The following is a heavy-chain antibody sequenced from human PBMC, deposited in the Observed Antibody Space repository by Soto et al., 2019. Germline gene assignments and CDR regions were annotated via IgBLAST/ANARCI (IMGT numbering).Heavy chain of an antibody. D-gene: IGHD3-16*01. CDR1: GFTVSNNF. Sequence: VQLVESGGGLIQAGGSLRLSCAVSGFTVSNNFMMWVRQAPGKGLEWVSLIYSGGSISYADSVKGRFTISRDGSMNMPYLQMNSLTAEDTAVYYCAGDGNGQRGSPHWGQGTLVTVSS. CDR2: IYSGGSI. CDR3: AGDGNGQRGSPH. J-gene: IGHJ4*02. V-gene: IGHV3-53*02.